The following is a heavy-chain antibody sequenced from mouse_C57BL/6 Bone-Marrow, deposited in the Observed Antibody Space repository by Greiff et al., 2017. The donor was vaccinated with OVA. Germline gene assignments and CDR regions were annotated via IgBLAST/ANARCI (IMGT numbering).Heavy chain of an antibody. CDR2: IWRGGST. J-gene: IGHJ4*01. Sequence: VKLQESGPGLVQPSQSLSITCTVSGFSLTSYGVHWVRQSPGKGLEWLGVIWRGGSTDYNAAFMSRLSITKDNSKSHVFFKMNSLQADDTAIYYCAKRRVYSNYPYYYAMDYWGQGTSVTVSA. CDR1: GFSLTSYG. D-gene: IGHD2-5*01. V-gene: IGHV2-5*01. CDR3: AKRRVYSNYPYYYAMDY.